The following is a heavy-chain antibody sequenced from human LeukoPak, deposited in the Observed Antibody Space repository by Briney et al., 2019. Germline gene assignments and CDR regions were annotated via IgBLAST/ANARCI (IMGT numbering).Heavy chain of an antibody. CDR3: TSLAAAGTLNYDY. CDR1: GFTFSGST. CDR2: IRSKANNYAT. Sequence: GGSLRLSCAASGFTFSGSTMHWVRQASGKGLEWVGRIRSKANNYATAYGASVKGRFSISRDDSKNTAYLQMNSLKTEDTAVHYCTSLAAAGTLNYDYWGQGTLVTVSS. D-gene: IGHD6-13*01. V-gene: IGHV3-73*01. J-gene: IGHJ4*02.